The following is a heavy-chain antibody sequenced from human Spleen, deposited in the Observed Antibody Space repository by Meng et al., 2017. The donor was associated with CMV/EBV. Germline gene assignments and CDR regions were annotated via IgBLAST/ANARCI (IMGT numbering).Heavy chain of an antibody. CDR1: GDSVSSKSAA. J-gene: IGHJ5*02. Sequence: CAISGDSVSSKSAAWDWIRQSPSRGLEWLGRTYQRSKWYSDYAVSVKSRITIKADTSKNQFSLQLNSVTPEDTAVYYCARGPGSVDPWGQGTLVTVSS. CDR3: ARGPGSVDP. CDR2: TYQRSKWYS. V-gene: IGHV6-1*01.